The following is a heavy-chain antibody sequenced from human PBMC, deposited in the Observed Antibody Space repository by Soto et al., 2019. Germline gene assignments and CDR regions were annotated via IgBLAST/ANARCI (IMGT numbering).Heavy chain of an antibody. CDR3: AILPSPFDFYYDMEV. D-gene: IGHD3-16*01. V-gene: IGHV4-39*01. CDR1: GGSISSSSYY. J-gene: IGHJ6*02. CDR2: IYYSGST. Sequence: SETLSLTCTVSGGSISSSSYYWGWIRQPPGKGLDWIGSIYYSGSTYYNPSLKSRVTISVDTSQNQFSLKLSSVTEADTAVYYCAILPSPFDFYYDMEVWGQGTTVTVSS.